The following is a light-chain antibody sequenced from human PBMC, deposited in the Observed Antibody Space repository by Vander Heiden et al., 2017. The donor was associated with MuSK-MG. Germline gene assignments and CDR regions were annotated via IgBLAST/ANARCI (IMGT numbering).Light chain of an antibody. J-gene: IGKJ2*01. CDR1: QSISSY. Sequence: DIQMTQPPSSLSASVGDRVTITCRASQSISSYLNWYQQKPGKAPKLLIYAASSLQSGVPSRFSDSGSGTDFTLSISRLQPEDFATYYCQQSDSTPHTFGQGTKLEIK. CDR3: QQSDSTPHT. CDR2: AAS. V-gene: IGKV1-39*01.